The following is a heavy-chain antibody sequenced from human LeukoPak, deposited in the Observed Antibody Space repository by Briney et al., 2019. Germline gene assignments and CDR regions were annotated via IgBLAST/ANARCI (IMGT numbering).Heavy chain of an antibody. CDR3: ARQVPTGQLKCFDY. J-gene: IGHJ4*02. CDR2: IHYSGHT. Sequence: SETLSLTCTVSGGSISTDYWSWIRQPPGKGLEYIAFIHYSGHTNYNPSLKSRVTMSVDTSKNQFSLKLRSVTAADTAVYYCARQVPTGQLKCFDYWGQGTQVTVSS. D-gene: IGHD1-1*01. CDR1: GGSISTDY. V-gene: IGHV4-59*08.